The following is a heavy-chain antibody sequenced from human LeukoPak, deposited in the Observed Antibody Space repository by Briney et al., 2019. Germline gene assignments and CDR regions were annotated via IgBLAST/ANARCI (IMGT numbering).Heavy chain of an antibody. D-gene: IGHD4-17*01. V-gene: IGHV1-69*05. CDR1: GGTFSSYA. CDR3: ARDAGGTGTTTGEY. CDR2: IIPIFGTA. Sequence: GASVKVSCKASGGTFSSYAISWVRQAPGQGLEWMGRIIPIFGTANYAQKFQGRVTITTDESTSTAYMELSSLRSEDTAMYYCARDAGGTGTTTGEYWGQGTLVTVSS. J-gene: IGHJ4*02.